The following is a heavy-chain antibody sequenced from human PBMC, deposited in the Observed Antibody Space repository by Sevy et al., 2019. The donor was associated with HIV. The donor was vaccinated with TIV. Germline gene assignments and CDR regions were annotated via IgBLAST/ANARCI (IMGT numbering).Heavy chain of an antibody. CDR2: ISGSGGST. CDR1: GFTFSSYA. CDR3: AMGISGYCSSTSCRNYYYYGMDV. V-gene: IGHV3-23*01. J-gene: IGHJ6*02. Sequence: GGSLRLSCAASGFTFSSYAMSWVRQAPGKGLEWVSAISGSGGSTYYADSVKGRCTISRDNSKNTLYLQMNSLRAEDTAVYNCAMGISGYCSSTSCRNYYYYGMDVWGQGTTVTVSS. D-gene: IGHD2-2*03.